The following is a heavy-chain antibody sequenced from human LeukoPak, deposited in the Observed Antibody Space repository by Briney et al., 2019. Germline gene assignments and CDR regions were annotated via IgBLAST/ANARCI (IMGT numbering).Heavy chain of an antibody. J-gene: IGHJ6*03. CDR3: ARVWRYDFWSGKVNYMDV. V-gene: IGHV4-59*01. CDR1: GASTSSYS. CDR2: IYYSGST. Sequence: SETLSLTCTVSGASTSSYSWSWIRQPPGKGLEWIGYIYYSGSTNYNPSLKSRVTISVDTSKNQFSLKLSSVTAADTAVYYCARVWRYDFWSGKVNYMDVWGKGTTVTVSS. D-gene: IGHD3-3*01.